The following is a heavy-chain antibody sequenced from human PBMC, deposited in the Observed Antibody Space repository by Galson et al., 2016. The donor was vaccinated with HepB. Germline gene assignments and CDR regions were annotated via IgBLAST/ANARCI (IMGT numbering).Heavy chain of an antibody. CDR3: ARGRGSVAVAGTITLYYFDY. V-gene: IGHV7-4-1*02. CDR2: INTNAGNP. D-gene: IGHD6-19*01. J-gene: IGHJ4*02. Sequence: SVKASCKASGYTFTNYALNWVRQAPGQGLEWMGWINTNAGNPTYAQGFTGRFVFSLDTSVSTAYLQISSLKAEDTAMYYCARGRGSVAVAGTITLYYFDYWGQGTLVTVSS. CDR1: GYTFTNYA.